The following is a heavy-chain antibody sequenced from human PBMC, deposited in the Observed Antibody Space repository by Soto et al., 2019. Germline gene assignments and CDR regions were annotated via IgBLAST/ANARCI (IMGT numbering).Heavy chain of an antibody. Sequence: GESLKISCKGSGYSFTSYWISWVRQMPGKGLEWMGRIDPSDSYTNYSPSFQGHVTISADKSISTAYLQWSSLKASDTAMYYCASQTPQDGYCSGGSCYGYWGQGTLVTVSS. V-gene: IGHV5-10-1*01. J-gene: IGHJ4*02. D-gene: IGHD2-15*01. CDR1: GYSFTSYW. CDR3: ASQTPQDGYCSGGSCYGY. CDR2: IDPSDSYT.